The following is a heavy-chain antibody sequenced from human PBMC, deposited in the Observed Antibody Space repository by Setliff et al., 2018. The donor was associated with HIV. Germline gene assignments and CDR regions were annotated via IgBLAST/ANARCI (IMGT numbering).Heavy chain of an antibody. CDR3: ARTTIVAVPAANYYFDF. Sequence: PSENLSLTCTVSGGSISTGGYYWSWIRQQPGKGLEWIGYIYYRGTTHYNPSLRSRATLSVDTSKNQFSLNLRSVTVADTAVYYCARTTIVAVPAANYYFDFWGQGDLVTVSS. CDR1: GGSISTGGYY. V-gene: IGHV4-31*03. CDR2: IYYRGTT. D-gene: IGHD2-2*01. J-gene: IGHJ4*02.